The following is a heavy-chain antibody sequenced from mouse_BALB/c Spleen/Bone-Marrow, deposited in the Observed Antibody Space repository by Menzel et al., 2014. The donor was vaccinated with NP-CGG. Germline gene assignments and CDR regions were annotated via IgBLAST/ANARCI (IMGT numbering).Heavy chain of an antibody. V-gene: IGHV14-3*02. Sequence: GQLKESGAELVKPGGSVKLSCTASGFNIKDTYMHWVKQRPEQGLEWIGGIDPADGNTKYNPKFQGKATITAYTSSNTAYLQLSSLTSEDTAVYYCAMITTGAWFAYWGQGTLVTVSA. CDR2: IDPADGNT. CDR1: GFNIKDTY. J-gene: IGHJ3*01. CDR3: AMITTGAWFAY. D-gene: IGHD2-4*01.